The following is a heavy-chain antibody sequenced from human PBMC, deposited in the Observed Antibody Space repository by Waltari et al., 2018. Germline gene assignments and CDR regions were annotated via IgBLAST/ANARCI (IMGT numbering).Heavy chain of an antibody. CDR1: GGSISSYY. D-gene: IGHD3-10*01. CDR2: IYTSGST. CDR3: AREVGVRGALNWFDP. J-gene: IGHJ5*02. V-gene: IGHV4-4*07. Sequence: QVQLQESGPGLVKPSETLSLTCTVSGGSISSYYWSWIRQPAGKGLEWLGRIYTSGSTNYNPSLKIRVTMSVDTSKNQFSLKLSSVTAADTAVYYCAREVGVRGALNWFDPWGQGTLVTVSS.